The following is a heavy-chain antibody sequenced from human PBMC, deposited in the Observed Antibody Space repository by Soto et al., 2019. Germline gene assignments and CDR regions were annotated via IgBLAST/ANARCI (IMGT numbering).Heavy chain of an antibody. CDR2: IIPILGIA. V-gene: IGHV1-69*02. CDR3: VAQDSYGRYYFDY. Sequence: QVQLVQSGAEVKKPGSSVKVSCKASGGTFSSYTISWVRQAPGQGLEWMGRIIPILGIANYAQKFQGRVTITAEKSTSTAYMELSSVRSEDAAVCYCVAQDSYGRYYFDYWGQGTLVTVSS. D-gene: IGHD5-18*01. CDR1: GGTFSSYT. J-gene: IGHJ4*02.